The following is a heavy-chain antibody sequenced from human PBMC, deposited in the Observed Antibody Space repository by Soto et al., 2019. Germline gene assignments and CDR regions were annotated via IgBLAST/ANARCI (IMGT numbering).Heavy chain of an antibody. V-gene: IGHV1-69*12. CDR3: ARLPRVVMPTLEGGLDV. D-gene: IGHD2-15*01. CDR1: GGTFSSYV. J-gene: IGHJ6*02. CDR2: VTPIFGTT. Sequence: QVQLVQSGAEVKKPGSSVKVSCKVSGGTFSSYVISWVRQAPGQGLEWMGGVTPIFGTTNYAQQFQGRVTITADESTSTAYMELSSLRPEDTATYFFARLPRVVMPTLEGGLDVRGQGTTVTVYS.